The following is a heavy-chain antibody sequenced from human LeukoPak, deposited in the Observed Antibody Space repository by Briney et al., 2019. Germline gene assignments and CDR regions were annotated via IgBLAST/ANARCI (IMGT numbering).Heavy chain of an antibody. CDR3: ARDYRDGYNFDY. J-gene: IGHJ4*02. Sequence: ASVKVSCKASVYTFTGYYMHWVRQAPGQGLEWMGWINPNSGGTNYAQKFQGRVTMTRDTSISTAYMELSRLRSDDTAVYYCARDYRDGYNFDYWGQGNLVTVSS. D-gene: IGHD5-24*01. V-gene: IGHV1-2*02. CDR2: INPNSGGT. CDR1: VYTFTGYY.